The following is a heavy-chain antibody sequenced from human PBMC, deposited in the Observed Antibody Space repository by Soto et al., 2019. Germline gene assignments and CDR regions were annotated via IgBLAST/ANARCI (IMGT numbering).Heavy chain of an antibody. J-gene: IGHJ5*02. CDR3: AKAVDKSKVGDNWSGR. CDR2: ISDSGDQT. Sequence: ILSCAASGFTFSRYAMIWVRQAPGKGLEWVSTISDSGDQTYYADAVKGRFTISRDNSKNTLNLQMNSLRAEDTAVYYCAKAVDKSKVGDNWSGRWGKGNIVTVSS. V-gene: IGHV3-23*01. D-gene: IGHD3-16*01. CDR1: GFTFSRYA.